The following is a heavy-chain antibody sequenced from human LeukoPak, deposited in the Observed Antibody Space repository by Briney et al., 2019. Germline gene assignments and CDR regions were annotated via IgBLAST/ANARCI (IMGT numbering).Heavy chain of an antibody. V-gene: IGHV4-59*01. CDR1: GGSIRSYF. CDR3: ASAVAGRNYYYYMDV. D-gene: IGHD6-6*01. J-gene: IGHJ6*03. Sequence: PSETLSLTCTVSGGSIRSYFWSWVRQPPGKGLEWIGYIYYSGNTNYNPSLKGRVTMSVDTSKNQFSLKLSSVTAADTAVYYCASAVAGRNYYYYMDVWAKGTTVTVSS. CDR2: IYYSGNT.